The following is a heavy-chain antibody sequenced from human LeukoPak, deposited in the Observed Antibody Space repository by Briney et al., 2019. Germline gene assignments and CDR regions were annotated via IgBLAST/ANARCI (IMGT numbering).Heavy chain of an antibody. CDR3: AKDQAYYDFWSGPDY. Sequence: GGSLRLSCAASGFTFSGYAMSWVRQAPGKGLEWVAVISYDGSNKYYADSVKGRFTISRDNSKNTLYLQMNSLRAEDTAVYYCAKDQAYYDFWSGPDYWGQGTLVTVSS. J-gene: IGHJ4*02. CDR2: ISYDGSNK. D-gene: IGHD3-3*01. CDR1: GFTFSGYA. V-gene: IGHV3-30*18.